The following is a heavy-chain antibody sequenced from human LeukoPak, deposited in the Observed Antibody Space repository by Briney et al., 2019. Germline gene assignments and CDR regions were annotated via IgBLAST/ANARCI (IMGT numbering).Heavy chain of an antibody. V-gene: IGHV1-46*01. CDR1: GYRFTNNY. CDR2: INPSGGNT. CDR3: ARDQGLTGYFDY. D-gene: IGHD3-9*01. J-gene: IGHJ4*02. Sequence: ASAKVSCKTSGYRFTNNYMHWVRQAPGQGLEWMGIINPSGGNTNYAQKFQGRVTMTRDTSTGTVYMELSSLRSEDTAVYFCARDQGLTGYFDYWGQGTLVTVSS.